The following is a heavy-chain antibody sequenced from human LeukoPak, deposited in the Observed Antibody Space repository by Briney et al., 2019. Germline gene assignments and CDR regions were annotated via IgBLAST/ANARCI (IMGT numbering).Heavy chain of an antibody. CDR3: ARVYCSSTSCLFDY. V-gene: IGHV4-59*01. CDR2: IYYSGST. D-gene: IGHD2-2*01. CDR1: GGSISSYY. J-gene: IGHJ4*02. Sequence: PSETLSLTCTVSGGSISSYYWSWIRQPPGKGLEWIGYIYYSGSTNYNPSLKSRVTISVDTSKNQFSLKLSSVTAADTAVYYCARVYCSSTSCLFDYWGQGTLVTVSS.